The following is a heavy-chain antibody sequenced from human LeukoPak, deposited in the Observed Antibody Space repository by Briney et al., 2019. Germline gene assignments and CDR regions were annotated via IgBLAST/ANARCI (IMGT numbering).Heavy chain of an antibody. CDR1: GFTFSSYA. CDR3: AIHGRDMATTSSDFNY. D-gene: IGHD5-24*01. Sequence: PGGSLRLSCAASGFTFSSYAMHWVRQAPGKGLEWVALISNDGSEKYYTDSMKARFTISRDNSKNTVFLQMNSLRPEDTAVYYCAIHGRDMATTSSDFNYWGQGTLVTVSS. J-gene: IGHJ4*02. V-gene: IGHV3-30*04. CDR2: ISNDGSEK.